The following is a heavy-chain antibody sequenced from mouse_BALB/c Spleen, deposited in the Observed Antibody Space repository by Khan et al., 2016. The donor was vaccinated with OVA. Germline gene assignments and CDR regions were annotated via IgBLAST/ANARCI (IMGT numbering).Heavy chain of an antibody. CDR2: MNTYTGEP. CDR3: ARPPYFSYSLDH. J-gene: IGHJ4*01. V-gene: IGHV9-3-1*01. CDR1: GYSFTNYG. D-gene: IGHD2-12*01. Sequence: QIQLVQSGPELKKPGETVKISCKASGYSFTNYGMNWVKQSPGKALKWMGWMNTYTGEPTYADDFKGRFAFSLETSANTAYLQINILKNEDTATYFCARPPYFSYSLDHWGQGTSVTVSS.